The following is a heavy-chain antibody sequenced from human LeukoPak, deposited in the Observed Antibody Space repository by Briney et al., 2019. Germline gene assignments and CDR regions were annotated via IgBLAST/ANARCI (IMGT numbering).Heavy chain of an antibody. CDR3: ARDWASSGWGCFDY. V-gene: IGHV3-33*01. CDR2: IWYDGSNK. Sequence: PGRSLRLSCAASGFTFSSYGMHWGRQAPGKGLEWVAVIWYDGSNKYYADSVKGRFTISTDNSQNTLYLQMNSLRAEDTAVYYCARDWASSGWGCFDYWGQGTLVTVSS. CDR1: GFTFSSYG. D-gene: IGHD6-19*01. J-gene: IGHJ4*02.